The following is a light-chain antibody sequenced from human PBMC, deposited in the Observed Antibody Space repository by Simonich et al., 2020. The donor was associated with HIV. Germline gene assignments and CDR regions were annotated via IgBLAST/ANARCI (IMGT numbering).Light chain of an antibody. CDR3: SSYAGSNNFVV. J-gene: IGLJ2*01. CDR2: EVS. CDR1: SSDVGGYNY. Sequence: QSALTQPASVSGSPGQSINISCTGTSSDVGGYNYVSWYQKHPGKAPKLMIYEVSKRPSGVPDRFSGSKSGNTASLVVSGLQAEDEADYYCSSYAGSNNFVVFGGGTKLTVL. V-gene: IGLV2-8*01.